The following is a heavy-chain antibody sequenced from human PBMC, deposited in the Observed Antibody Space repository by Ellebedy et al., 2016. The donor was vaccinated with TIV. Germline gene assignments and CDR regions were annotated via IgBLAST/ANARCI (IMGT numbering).Heavy chain of an antibody. J-gene: IGHJ4*02. CDR2: IKEDGSVE. CDR3: AGPAAIGTKAFDY. D-gene: IGHD2-2*01. Sequence: GESLKISCAASGFTFSNYWMNWVRQAPGKGLEWVAQIKEDGSVEPYIDSVQGRFSISRDNGKKSLYLQMNNLRAEYTAVYYCAGPAAIGTKAFDYWGQGTLVTVSS. V-gene: IGHV3-7*01. CDR1: GFTFSNYW.